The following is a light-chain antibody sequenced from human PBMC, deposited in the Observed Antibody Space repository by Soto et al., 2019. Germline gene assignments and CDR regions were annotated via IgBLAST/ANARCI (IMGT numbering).Light chain of an antibody. V-gene: IGLV2-23*02. CDR1: SSDVGTYNL. CDR2: EVS. CDR3: CSYAGSSTYV. J-gene: IGLJ1*01. Sequence: QSVLTQPASVSGSPGQSLTISCTGTSSDVGTYNLVSWYQQHPGKATKLMIYEVSKRPSGVSNRFSGSKSGNTASLTISGLQAEDEADYYCCSYAGSSTYVFGTGTKFTVL.